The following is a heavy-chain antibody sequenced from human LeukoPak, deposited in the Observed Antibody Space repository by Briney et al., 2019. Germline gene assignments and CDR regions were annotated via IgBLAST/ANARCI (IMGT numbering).Heavy chain of an antibody. J-gene: IGHJ4*02. Sequence: PGRSLRLSCTASGFTFSSYGMHWVRQAPGKGLEWVAVIWYDGSNKYYADSVKGRFTISRDNSKNTLYLQMNSLRAEDTAVYYCARGGTSSGWTYYFDYWGQGTLVTVSS. CDR2: IWYDGSNK. CDR1: GFTFSSYG. V-gene: IGHV3-33*01. CDR3: ARGGTSSGWTYYFDY. D-gene: IGHD6-19*01.